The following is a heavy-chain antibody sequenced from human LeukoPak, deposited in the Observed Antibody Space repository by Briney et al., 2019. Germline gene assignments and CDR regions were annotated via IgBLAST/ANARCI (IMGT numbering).Heavy chain of an antibody. D-gene: IGHD5-18*01. CDR1: GFTFSSYA. Sequence: GGSLRPSCAASGFTFSSYAMSWVSQAPGKGLEWVSAISGSGGSTYYADSVKGRFTISRANSKNTLYLKMNSLRAEDTAVYYCAKDRIQLWLKGSRDAFDIWGQGTMVTVSS. J-gene: IGHJ3*02. CDR2: ISGSGGST. V-gene: IGHV3-23*01. CDR3: AKDRIQLWLKGSRDAFDI.